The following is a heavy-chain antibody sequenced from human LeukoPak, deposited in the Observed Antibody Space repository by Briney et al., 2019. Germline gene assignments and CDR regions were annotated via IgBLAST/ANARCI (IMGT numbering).Heavy chain of an antibody. J-gene: IGHJ4*02. D-gene: IGHD5-24*01. CDR2: IKQDGSEK. V-gene: IGHV3-7*01. CDR1: GFTFSSYW. Sequence: GGSLRLSCAASGFTFSSYWMSWVRQAPGKGLEWVANIKQDGSEKNYVGSVKGRFTISRDNAKNSLYLQMNGLRAEDTAVYYCANEMATITAPLDYWGQGTLVTVSS. CDR3: ANEMATITAPLDY.